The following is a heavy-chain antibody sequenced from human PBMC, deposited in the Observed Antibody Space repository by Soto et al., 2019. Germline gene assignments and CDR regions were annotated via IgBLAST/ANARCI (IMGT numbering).Heavy chain of an antibody. Sequence: GGSLRLSCAASGFTFSSYGMHWVRQAPGKGLEWVAVIWYDGSNKYYADSVKGRFTISRDNSKNTLYLQMNSLRAEDTAVYYCARDKSIAVAGTPVFNYYYYGMDVWGQGTTVTVSS. CDR3: ARDKSIAVAGTPVFNYYYYGMDV. V-gene: IGHV3-33*01. D-gene: IGHD6-19*01. J-gene: IGHJ6*02. CDR2: IWYDGSNK. CDR1: GFTFSSYG.